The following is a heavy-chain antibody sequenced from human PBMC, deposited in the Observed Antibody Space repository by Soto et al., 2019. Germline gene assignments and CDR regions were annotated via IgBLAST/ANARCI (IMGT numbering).Heavy chain of an antibody. Sequence: SLRHSCGSSGFTFSIYGMHGVRQAPGQGLEWVAVISYDGSNKYYADYVKGRFTISRDNSKNTLYLQMNSLRGEDTAVYYCAKETVEYYFDYWGQGT. J-gene: IGHJ4*02. CDR2: ISYDGSNK. V-gene: IGHV3-30*18. CDR3: AKETVEYYFDY. CDR1: GFTFSIYG. D-gene: IGHD3-3*01.